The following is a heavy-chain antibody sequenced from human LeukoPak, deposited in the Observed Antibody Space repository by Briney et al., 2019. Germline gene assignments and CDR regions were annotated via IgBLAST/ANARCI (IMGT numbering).Heavy chain of an antibody. CDR2: INHSGST. CDR1: GGPFSGYY. J-gene: IGHJ4*02. Sequence: SETLSLTCAVYGGPFSGYYWSWIRQPPGKGLEWIGEINHSGSTNYNPSLKSRVTISVDTSKNQFSLKLSSVTAADTAVYYCARGGEEMAQPDPPPYFDYWGQGTLVTVSS. D-gene: IGHD5-24*01. CDR3: ARGGEEMAQPDPPPYFDY. V-gene: IGHV4-34*01.